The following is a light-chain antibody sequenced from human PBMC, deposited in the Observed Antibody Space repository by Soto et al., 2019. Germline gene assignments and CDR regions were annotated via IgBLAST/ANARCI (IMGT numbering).Light chain of an antibody. CDR2: EGS. CDR1: SSYVGSYNL. V-gene: IGLV2-23*01. Sequence: ALTQPASVSGSPGQSITISCTGTSSYVGSYNLVSWYQQHPGKAPKLMIYEGSKRPSGVSNRFSGSKSGNTASLTISGLQAEDEADYYCCSYAGSSSYVFXTGTKVTVL. J-gene: IGLJ1*01. CDR3: CSYAGSSSYV.